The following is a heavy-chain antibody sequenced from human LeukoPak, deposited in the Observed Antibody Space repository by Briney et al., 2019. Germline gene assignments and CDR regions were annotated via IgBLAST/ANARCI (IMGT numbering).Heavy chain of an antibody. Sequence: GGSLRLSCAASGFTLNTYAMNWVRQAPGRELEWVSAISDGSDFIYYADSVKGRFTISRDNSKNTLYLQMNSLRAEDTAIYYCAKDFRSYEPIWGQGTLVTVSS. D-gene: IGHD5-18*01. CDR2: ISDGSDFI. CDR3: AKDFRSYEPI. V-gene: IGHV3-23*01. J-gene: IGHJ1*01. CDR1: GFTLNTYA.